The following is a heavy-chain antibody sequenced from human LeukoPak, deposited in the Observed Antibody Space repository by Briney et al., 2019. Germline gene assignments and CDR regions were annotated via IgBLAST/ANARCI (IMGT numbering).Heavy chain of an antibody. Sequence: ASVKVSCKASGGTFISYAMHWVRQAPGQRLEWMGWINAGNGNTKYSQKFQGRVTITRDTSASTAYMELSSLRSEDTAVYYCARPRRGYSGYDFLLWGQGTLVTVSS. CDR3: ARPRRGYSGYDFLL. J-gene: IGHJ4*02. CDR1: GGTFISYA. V-gene: IGHV1-3*01. D-gene: IGHD5-12*01. CDR2: INAGNGNT.